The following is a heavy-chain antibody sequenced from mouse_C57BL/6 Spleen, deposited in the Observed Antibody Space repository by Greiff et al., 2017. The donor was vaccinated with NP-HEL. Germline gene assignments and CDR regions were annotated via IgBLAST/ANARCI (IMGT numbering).Heavy chain of an antibody. CDR2: INSDGGST. CDR1: EYEFPSHD. V-gene: IGHV5-2*01. CDR3: ARQGAYYGNYDV. J-gene: IGHJ1*03. D-gene: IGHD2-10*01. Sequence: EVKLMESGGGLVQPGESLKLSCESNEYEFPSHDMSWVRKTPEKRLELVAAINSDGGSTYYPDTMERRFIISRDNTKKTLYLQMSSLRSEDTALYYCARQGAYYGNYDVWGTGTTVTVSS.